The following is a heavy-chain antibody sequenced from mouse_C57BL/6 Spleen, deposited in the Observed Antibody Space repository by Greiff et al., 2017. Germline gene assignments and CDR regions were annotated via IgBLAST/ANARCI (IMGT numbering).Heavy chain of an antibody. Sequence: VKLVESGAELARPGASVKLSCKASGYTFTSYGISWVKQRTGQGLEWIGEIYPRSGNTYYNEKFKGKATLTADKSSSTAYMELRSLTSEDSAVYFCADGYRYYFDYWGQGTTLTVSS. CDR3: ADGYRYYFDY. V-gene: IGHV1-81*01. J-gene: IGHJ2*01. CDR2: IYPRSGNT. D-gene: IGHD2-3*01. CDR1: GYTFTSYG.